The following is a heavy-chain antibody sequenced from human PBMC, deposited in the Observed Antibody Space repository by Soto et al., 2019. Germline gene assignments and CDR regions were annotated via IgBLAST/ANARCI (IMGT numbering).Heavy chain of an antibody. CDR1: GFTFSTYS. J-gene: IGHJ4*02. CDR3: AKEMFQLWSLDY. CDR2: ISSSSSTI. D-gene: IGHD5-18*01. V-gene: IGHV3-48*01. Sequence: PGGSLRLSCAASGFTFSTYSMNWVRQAPGKGLEWVSYISSSSSTIFYTDSVKGRFTVSRDNSKNTLFLQMNSLRAEDTAIYYCAKEMFQLWSLDYWGQGTLVTVSS.